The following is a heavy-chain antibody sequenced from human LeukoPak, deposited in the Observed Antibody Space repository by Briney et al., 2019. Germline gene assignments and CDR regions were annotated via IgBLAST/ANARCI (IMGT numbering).Heavy chain of an antibody. CDR2: ITNSGGST. CDR3: TKDYCGKFCSAV. D-gene: IGHD3-9*01. J-gene: IGHJ6*02. Sequence: GGSLRLSCAAPGFTFSAFGMNWVRQAPGKGLEWVSTITNSGGSTYYVDSVKGRFTISRDNSKNTPYLQMNSLRAEDTAKYYCTKDYCGKFCSAVWGQGTTVTVSS. CDR1: GFTFSAFG. V-gene: IGHV3-23*01.